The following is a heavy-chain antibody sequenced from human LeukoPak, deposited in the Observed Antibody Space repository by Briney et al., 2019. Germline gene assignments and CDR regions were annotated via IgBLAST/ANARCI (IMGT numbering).Heavy chain of an antibody. CDR2: IDPSDSDT. D-gene: IGHD3-3*01. V-gene: IGHV5-51*01. CDR3: ARLRSGYSDY. CDR1: VTSVASYW. Sequence: GESLQISCKVSVTSVASYWIGWVRQMPGKGLEWMGIIDPSDSDTRYSPSFQGQITISADKSISTAYLQWSSLKASDTAIYYCARLRSGYSDYWGQGTLVTVSS. J-gene: IGHJ4*02.